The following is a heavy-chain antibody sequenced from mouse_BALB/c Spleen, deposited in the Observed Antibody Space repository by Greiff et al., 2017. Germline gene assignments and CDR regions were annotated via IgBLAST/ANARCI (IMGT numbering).Heavy chain of an antibody. Sequence: VQLQQPGAELVKPGASVKLSCKASGYTFTSYWMHWVKQRPGQGLEWIGEIDPSDSYTNYNQKFKGKATLTVDKSSSTAYMQLSSLTSEDSAVYYCTREGGNYLFAYWGQGTLVTVSA. CDR3: TREGGNYLFAY. CDR2: IDPSDSYT. J-gene: IGHJ3*01. V-gene: IGHV1-69*02. D-gene: IGHD2-1*01. CDR1: GYTFTSYW.